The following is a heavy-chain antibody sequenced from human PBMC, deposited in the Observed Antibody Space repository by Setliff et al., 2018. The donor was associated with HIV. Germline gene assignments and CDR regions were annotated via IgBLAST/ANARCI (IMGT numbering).Heavy chain of an antibody. Sequence: PSETLSLTCAVYGGSFRGYYWSWIRQPPGKGLEWIGEINHSGSTNYNPSLKSRVTISVDTSKNQFSLKLSSVTAADTAVYYCARYAYLHGYNWFDPWGHGTLVTVSS. V-gene: IGHV4-34*01. J-gene: IGHJ5*02. CDR1: GGSFRGYY. CDR3: ARYAYLHGYNWFDP. CDR2: INHSGST.